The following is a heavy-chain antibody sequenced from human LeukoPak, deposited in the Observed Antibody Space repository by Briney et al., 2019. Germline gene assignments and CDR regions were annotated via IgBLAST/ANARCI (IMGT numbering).Heavy chain of an antibody. D-gene: IGHD3-22*01. J-gene: IGHJ3*02. CDR2: IYASGSA. Sequence: SETLSLTCTVSGASISDYYWSWIRQSAGKGLEWTGRIYASGSANYNPSFESRLTMSLDRYKNQFSLRLTSVTAADTALYYCARGSWDYDNAFDIWGQGTMVTVSS. CDR1: GASISDYY. V-gene: IGHV4-4*07. CDR3: ARGSWDYDNAFDI.